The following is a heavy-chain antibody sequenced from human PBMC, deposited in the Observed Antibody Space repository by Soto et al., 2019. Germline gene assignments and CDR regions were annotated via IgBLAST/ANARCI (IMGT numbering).Heavy chain of an antibody. J-gene: IGHJ3*01. Sequence: QVQLQESGPRLVKPSDTLSLTCAVSGYSISSSNWWGWIRQPPGKGLEWIGYIHYSGTTYDNPSRNSRVTMSVDTSKNKFTLKLSSVTAVDTALYYCARGGGNGDAFDVWGQGTLVTVSS. V-gene: IGHV4-28*03. CDR3: ARGGGNGDAFDV. CDR2: IHYSGTT. CDR1: GYSISSSNW. D-gene: IGHD2-15*01.